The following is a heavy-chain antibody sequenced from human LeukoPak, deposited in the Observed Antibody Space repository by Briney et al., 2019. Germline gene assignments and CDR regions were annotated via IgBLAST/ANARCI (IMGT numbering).Heavy chain of an antibody. J-gene: IGHJ4*02. V-gene: IGHV3-15*01. D-gene: IGHD6-13*01. Sequence: GGSLRLSCVASGFTISGAWMSWVRQVPGKGLEWIGHIRSRTDGGTTDYAAPVKGRFTISRDNSKNTLYLQMNSLKTEDIAVYYCTTGYSSSWYYWGQGTLVTVSS. CDR2: IRSRTDGGTT. CDR3: TTGYSSSWYY. CDR1: GFTISGAW.